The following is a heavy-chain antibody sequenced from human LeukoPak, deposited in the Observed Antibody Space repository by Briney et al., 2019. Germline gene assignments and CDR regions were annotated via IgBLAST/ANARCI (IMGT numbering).Heavy chain of an antibody. CDR2: ISSNGGST. CDR1: GFTFSSYA. J-gene: IGHJ6*03. Sequence: QPGGSLRLSCAASGFTFSSYAMHWVRQAPGKGLEYVSAISSNGGSTYYANSVKGRFTISSDNSKNTLYLQMGSLRAEDMAVYYCARDRLLWFGEMSYMDVWGKGTTVTISS. V-gene: IGHV3-64*01. D-gene: IGHD3-10*01. CDR3: ARDRLLWFGEMSYMDV.